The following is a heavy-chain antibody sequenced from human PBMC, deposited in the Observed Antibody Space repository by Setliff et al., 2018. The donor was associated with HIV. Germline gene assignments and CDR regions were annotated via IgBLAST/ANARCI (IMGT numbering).Heavy chain of an antibody. CDR3: ARLYDFWSGNSRNYYMDV. CDR2: IYPADSDT. D-gene: IGHD3-3*01. V-gene: IGHV5-51*01. CDR1: GFSFTSYW. J-gene: IGHJ6*03. Sequence: GESLKISCKGSGFSFTSYWIGWVRQMPGEGLEYMGFIYPADSDTRYSPSFQGQVTISAAMSITTAYLQWNTLKASDTARYYCARLYDFWSGNSRNYYMDVWGKGTTVTVSS.